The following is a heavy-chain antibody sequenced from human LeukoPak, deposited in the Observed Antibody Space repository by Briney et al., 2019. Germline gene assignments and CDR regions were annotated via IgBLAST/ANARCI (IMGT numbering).Heavy chain of an antibody. J-gene: IGHJ4*02. CDR3: ARDRGMTTVTLYY. D-gene: IGHD4-17*01. CDR1: GFTFSNYG. CDR2: IWYDGSNK. V-gene: IGHV3-33*01. Sequence: GGSLRLSCAASGFTFSNYGMHWVRQAPGKGLEWVAVIWYDGSNKYYSDSVKGRFTISRDDSENTLYLQMNSLRAEDTAVYYCARDRGMTTVTLYYWGQGTLVTVSS.